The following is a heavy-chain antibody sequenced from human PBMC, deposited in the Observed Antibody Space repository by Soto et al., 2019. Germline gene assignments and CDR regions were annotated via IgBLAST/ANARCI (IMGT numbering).Heavy chain of an antibody. J-gene: IGHJ6*02. CDR1: GFTFSSYG. CDR3: AKDRESYSSSDTWGILYYYYYGMDV. V-gene: IGHV3-30*18. Sequence: GGSLRLSCAASGFTFSSYGMHWVRQAPGKGLEWVAVISYDGSNKYYADSVEGRFTISRDNSKNTLYLQMNSLRAEDTAVYYCAKDRESYSSSDTWGILYYYYYGMDVWGQGTTVTVSS. CDR2: ISYDGSNK. D-gene: IGHD6-6*01.